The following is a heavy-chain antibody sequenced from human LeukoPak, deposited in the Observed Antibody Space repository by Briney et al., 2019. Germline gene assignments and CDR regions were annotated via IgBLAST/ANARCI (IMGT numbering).Heavy chain of an antibody. Sequence: GESLKISCRGSGYSFTTYWIGWVRQMPGKGLEWMGIIYPGDSETEYSPSFQGQVTISADKSITTAYLQWSSLKASDTAMYYCASDRVGATPRVGHWGQGTLVTVSS. CDR3: ASDRVGATPRVGH. J-gene: IGHJ4*02. CDR2: IYPGDSET. CDR1: GYSFTTYW. V-gene: IGHV5-51*01. D-gene: IGHD1-26*01.